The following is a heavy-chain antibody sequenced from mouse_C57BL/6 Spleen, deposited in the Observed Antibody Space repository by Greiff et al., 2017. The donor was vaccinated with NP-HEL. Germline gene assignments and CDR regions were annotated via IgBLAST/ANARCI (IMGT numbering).Heavy chain of an antibody. V-gene: IGHV1-80*01. D-gene: IGHD1-1*01. CDR2: IYPGDGDT. J-gene: IGHJ2*01. CDR3: ARWADYYGSSIDY. Sequence: VQLQQSGAELVKPGASVKISCKASGYAFSSYWMNWVKQRPGKGLEWIGQIYPGDGDTNYNGKFKGKATLTADKSSSTAYMQLSSLTSEDSAVYFCARWADYYGSSIDYWGQGTTLTVSS. CDR1: GYAFSSYW.